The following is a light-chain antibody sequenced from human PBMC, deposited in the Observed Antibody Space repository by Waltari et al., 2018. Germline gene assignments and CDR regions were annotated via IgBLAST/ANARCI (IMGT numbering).Light chain of an antibody. CDR1: QTIINW. Sequence: QSPSSLSASVGDTVTITCRASQTIINWLAWYQQKPGKAPKLLVYKASTLQTGVPSRFSGSGSGTDFILTISNLQPEDSAIYYCLQFSGSPFTFGPGTKLDIK. J-gene: IGKJ3*01. CDR3: LQFSGSPFT. CDR2: KAS. V-gene: IGKV1D-16*01.